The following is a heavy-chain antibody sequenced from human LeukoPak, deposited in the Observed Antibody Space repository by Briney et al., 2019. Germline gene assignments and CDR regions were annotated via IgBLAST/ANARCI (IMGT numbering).Heavy chain of an antibody. J-gene: IGHJ3*01. CDR3: TEESRYSSGWYGGYGV. V-gene: IGHV3-48*03. CDR1: GFTFSSFE. CDR2: ISSSGSTI. D-gene: IGHD6-19*01. Sequence: GGSLRLSCGASGFTFSSFEMNWVRRAPGKGLEWVSYISSSGSTIYYADSVKGRFTISRDDSKATLYLQMNSLKTEDTGVYYCTEESRYSSGWYGGYGVWGQGTMVTVSS.